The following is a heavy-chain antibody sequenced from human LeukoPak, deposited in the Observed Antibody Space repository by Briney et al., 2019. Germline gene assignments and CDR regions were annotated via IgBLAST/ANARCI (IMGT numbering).Heavy chain of an antibody. D-gene: IGHD4-17*01. CDR1: GFTFSSYS. Sequence: GGSLRLSCAASGFTFSSYSMNWVRQAPGKGLEWVSSISSSSSYIYYADSVEGRFTISRDNAKNSLYLQMNSLRAEDTAVYYCARDQYGDTVTTAETFDPWGQGTLVTVSS. CDR2: ISSSSSYI. J-gene: IGHJ5*02. V-gene: IGHV3-21*01. CDR3: ARDQYGDTVTTAETFDP.